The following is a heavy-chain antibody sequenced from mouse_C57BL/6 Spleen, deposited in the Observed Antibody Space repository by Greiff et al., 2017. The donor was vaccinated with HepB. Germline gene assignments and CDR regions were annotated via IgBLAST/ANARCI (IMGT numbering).Heavy chain of an antibody. CDR3: ARGEGYYDAMDY. J-gene: IGHJ4*01. CDR2: ISYDGSN. Sequence: EVQLQESGPGLVKPSQSLSLTCSVTGYSITSGYYWNWIRQFPGNKLEWMGYISYDGSNNYNPSLKNRISITRDTSKNQFFLKLNSVTTEDTATYYCARGEGYYDAMDYWGQGTSVTVSS. CDR1: GYSITSGYY. D-gene: IGHD2-2*01. V-gene: IGHV3-6*01.